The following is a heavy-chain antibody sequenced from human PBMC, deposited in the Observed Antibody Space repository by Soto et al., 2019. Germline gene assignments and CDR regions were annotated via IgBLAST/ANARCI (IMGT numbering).Heavy chain of an antibody. D-gene: IGHD2-21*02. V-gene: IGHV1-2*02. CDR1: GYTFTAYY. CDR3: ARQLAYCGGDCYTEPIDY. CDR2: INPKTGDT. Sequence: QAQLVQSGAEVKKPGASVKVSCKTSGYTFTAYYIHWVRQAPGQGLEWVGWINPKTGDTKYAQKFQGRVTMTGDTSITTAYMELGRLRSDDTAVYYCARQLAYCGGDCYTEPIDYWGQGTLVIVSS. J-gene: IGHJ4*02.